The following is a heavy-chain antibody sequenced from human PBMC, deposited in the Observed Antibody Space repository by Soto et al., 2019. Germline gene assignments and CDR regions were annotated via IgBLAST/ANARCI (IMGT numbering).Heavy chain of an antibody. J-gene: IGHJ3*02. CDR1: GGSFSGYY. CDR2: INHSGST. CDR3: ATELGLEDAFDI. Sequence: SETLSLTCAVYGGSFSGYYWSWVRQPPGKGLEWIGEINHSGSTNYNPSLKSRVTISVDTSKNQFSLKLSSVTAADTAVYYCATELGLEDAFDIWGQGTMVTVSS. V-gene: IGHV4-34*01. D-gene: IGHD7-27*01.